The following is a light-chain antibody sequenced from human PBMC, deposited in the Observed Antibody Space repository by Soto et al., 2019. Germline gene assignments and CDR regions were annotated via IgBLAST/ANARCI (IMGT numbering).Light chain of an antibody. CDR1: QSVPSTY. CDR3: QQFGNSPWT. J-gene: IGKJ1*01. CDR2: GTS. Sequence: VLSHSPGRVSLSPGERATLSCRASQSVPSTYFAWYQQKPGQPLRLLISGTSNRATGIPDRFSGSGSGTDFTLTISRLEPEDFAVYFCQQFGNSPWTFGQGTKVDIK. V-gene: IGKV3-20*01.